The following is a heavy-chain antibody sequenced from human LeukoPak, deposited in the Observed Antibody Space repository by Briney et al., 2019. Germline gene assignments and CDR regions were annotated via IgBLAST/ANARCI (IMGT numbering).Heavy chain of an antibody. D-gene: IGHD1-26*01. Sequence: GGSLRLSCAASGFTFSSYSVNWVRQAPGKGLEWVSSISSSSSYRYYADSVRGRFTISRDNAKNSLYLQMNSLRADDTAVYYCARGGIAGGRGDAFDIWGQGTMVTVS. CDR1: GFTFSSYS. CDR3: ARGGIAGGRGDAFDI. V-gene: IGHV3-21*04. CDR2: ISSSSSYR. J-gene: IGHJ3*02.